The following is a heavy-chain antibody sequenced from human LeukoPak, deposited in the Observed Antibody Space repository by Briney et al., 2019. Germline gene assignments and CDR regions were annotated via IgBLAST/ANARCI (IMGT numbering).Heavy chain of an antibody. CDR1: GFTFSSYS. D-gene: IGHD5-18*01. CDR3: ARDRIVDTAMVPRDAFDI. J-gene: IGHJ3*02. CDR2: ISSSSSYI. Sequence: GGSLRLSCAASGFTFSSYSLNWVRQAPGKGLEWVSSISSSSSYIYYADSVKGRFTISRDNAKNSLYLQMNSLRAEDTAVYYCARDRIVDTAMVPRDAFDIWGQGTMVTVSS. V-gene: IGHV3-21*01.